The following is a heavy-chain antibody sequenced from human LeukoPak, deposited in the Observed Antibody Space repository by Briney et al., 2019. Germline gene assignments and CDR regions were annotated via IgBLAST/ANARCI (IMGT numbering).Heavy chain of an antibody. J-gene: IGHJ5*02. Sequence: SETLSLTCNDSGGSVRGYYWSWLRQSPGTGLEWIAFIHSSGSTHYNPSLKSRVTISVDTSKNQFSLKLNFVTAADTAVYYCAREPTFSGWFDPWGQGTLVSVSS. V-gene: IGHV4-59*02. CDR1: GGSVRGYY. CDR3: AREPTFSGWFDP. CDR2: IHSSGST. D-gene: IGHD3-16*01.